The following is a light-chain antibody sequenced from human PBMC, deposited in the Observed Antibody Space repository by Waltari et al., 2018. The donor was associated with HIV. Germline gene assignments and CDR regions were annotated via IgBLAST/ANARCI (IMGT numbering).Light chain of an antibody. J-gene: IGLJ3*02. Sequence: QPVLTQSSSASASLGSSVKLTCTLSSGPSSYIIAWHQQQPGKAPRYLMKLEGSGSYNKGSGVPDRFSGSSSGADRYLTISNLQFEDEADYYCETWDSSTQVFGGGTKLTVL. CDR3: ETWDSSTQV. V-gene: IGLV4-60*02. CDR1: SGPSSYI. CDR2: LEGSGSY.